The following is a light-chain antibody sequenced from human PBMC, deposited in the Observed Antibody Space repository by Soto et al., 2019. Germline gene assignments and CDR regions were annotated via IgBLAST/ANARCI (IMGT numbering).Light chain of an antibody. CDR2: NND. CDR1: SSNIGTNA. J-gene: IGLJ2*01. V-gene: IGLV1-44*01. Sequence: QSVLTQPPSASGTPGQRVTISCSGGSSNIGTNAVNWYQHVPGTAPKLLIYNNDRRPSGVPDRFSGSKSGTSASLAISGLQSAEEADYYCSTWDDSLDGPVFGGGTQLTVL. CDR3: STWDDSLDGPV.